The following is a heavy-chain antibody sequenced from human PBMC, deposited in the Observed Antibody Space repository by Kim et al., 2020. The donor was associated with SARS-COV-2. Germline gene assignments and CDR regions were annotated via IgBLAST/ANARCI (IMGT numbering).Heavy chain of an antibody. J-gene: IGHJ4*02. V-gene: IGHV3-15*01. D-gene: IGHD1-26*01. CDR1: GFTFTNAW. CDR3: SDMGPDN. CDR2: IKSKIYGATT. Sequence: GGSLRLSCAASGFTFTNAWMSWVRQAPGKGLEWVGRIKSKIYGATTDYGTPVKDRFTIARDNTKSTLYLQMNGLKTEDIGVYYCSDMGPDNWGQGTLVTVSS.